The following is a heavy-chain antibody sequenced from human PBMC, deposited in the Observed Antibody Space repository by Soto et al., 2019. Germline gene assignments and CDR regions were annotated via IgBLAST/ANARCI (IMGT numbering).Heavy chain of an antibody. Sequence: QVQLVQSGAEVKKPGSSVKVSCRASGATFSTHTIIWVRQAPGQGLEWVGRIIPMLGIANYAQKFQGRVTITAEKYTRTAYMELNSLTSEDTAIYYCARDKDQLPTDWGQGTLVTVSS. CDR1: GATFSTHT. J-gene: IGHJ1*01. V-gene: IGHV1-69*02. D-gene: IGHD2-2*01. CDR3: ARDKDQLPTD. CDR2: IIPMLGIA.